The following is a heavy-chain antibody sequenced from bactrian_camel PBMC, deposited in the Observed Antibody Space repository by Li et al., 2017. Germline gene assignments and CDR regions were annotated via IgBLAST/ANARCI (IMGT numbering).Heavy chain of an antibody. D-gene: IGHD2*01. V-gene: IGHV3S55*01. J-gene: IGHJ4*01. CDR3: ATGRERGGFCVALGPANI. CDR1: GYTYSSYS. Sequence: HVQMVESGGGSVQAGGSLRLSCAASGYTYSSYSMGWYRQAPYGERELVAEISRAGTTRYADSVKDRFTISRDNAKNTLYLRMNSLKTEDTARYFCATGRERGGFCVALGPANIWGPGDPGHRL. CDR2: ISRAGTT.